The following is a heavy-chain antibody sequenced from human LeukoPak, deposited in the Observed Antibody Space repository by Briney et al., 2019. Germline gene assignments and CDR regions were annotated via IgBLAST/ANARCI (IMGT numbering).Heavy chain of an antibody. J-gene: IGHJ4*02. CDR2: IRGGDDK. CDR3: AKDVNSSGYYLGFDY. Sequence: AGGSLRLSCAASGFPFSTYAMSWVRQAPGKGLEWVTTIRGGDDKQHADHVKGRFTVSRDESKNTLYLQISGLRAEDTALYYCAKDVNSSGYYLGFDYWGQRTLVTVSS. V-gene: IGHV3-23*01. D-gene: IGHD3-22*01. CDR1: GFPFSTYA.